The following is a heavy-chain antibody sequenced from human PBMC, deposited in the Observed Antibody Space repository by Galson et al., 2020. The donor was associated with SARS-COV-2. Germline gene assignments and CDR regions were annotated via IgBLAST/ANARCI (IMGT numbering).Heavy chain of an antibody. CDR3: ATIPPPVATTPYGMDV. Sequence: GESLKISCAASGFTFSSYSMNWVRQAPGKGLEWVSYISSSSSTIYYADSVKGRFTISRDNAKNSLYLQMNSLRDEDTAVYYCATIPPPVATTPYGMDVWGQGTTVTVSS. D-gene: IGHD5-12*01. V-gene: IGHV3-48*02. J-gene: IGHJ6*02. CDR1: GFTFSSYS. CDR2: ISSSSSTI.